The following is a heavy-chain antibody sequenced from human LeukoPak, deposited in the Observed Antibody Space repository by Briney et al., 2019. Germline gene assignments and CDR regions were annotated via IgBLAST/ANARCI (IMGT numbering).Heavy chain of an antibody. CDR2: IYWTDDQ. CDR1: GFSLSSSGVG. J-gene: IGHJ4*02. CDR3: AHNYGDDFDY. Sequence: SGPTLVKPTQTLTLTCTFSGFSLSSSGVGVGWIRQPPGKALAWLALIYWTDDQRYSPSLKSRLTITKDTSKNQVVLTMTNMDPVDTATYYGAHNYGDDFDYWGQGTLVTVSS. V-gene: IGHV2-5*01. D-gene: IGHD4-17*01.